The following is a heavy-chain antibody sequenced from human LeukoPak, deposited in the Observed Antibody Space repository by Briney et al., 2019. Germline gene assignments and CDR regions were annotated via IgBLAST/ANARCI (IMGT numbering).Heavy chain of an antibody. Sequence: SVKVSCKASGYTFTGYYMHWVRQAPGQGLEWMGGIIPIFGTANYAQKFQGRVTITADESTSTAYMELSSLRSEDTAVYYCAMSDTAMAESFVYYFDYWGQGTLVTVSS. CDR2: IIPIFGTA. V-gene: IGHV1-69*13. D-gene: IGHD5-18*01. CDR1: GYTFTGYY. CDR3: AMSDTAMAESFVYYFDY. J-gene: IGHJ4*02.